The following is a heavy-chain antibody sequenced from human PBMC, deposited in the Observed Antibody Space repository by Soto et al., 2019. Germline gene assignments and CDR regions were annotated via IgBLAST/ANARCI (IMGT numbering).Heavy chain of an antibody. CDR2: MNPSTGNS. D-gene: IGHD1-1*01. J-gene: IGHJ4*02. CDR3: ARRAETNGWNGFGADKYYFDF. CDR1: GYTFTSYD. Sequence: QVQLVQSGAEVRKPGASVKVSCEASGYTFTSYDIYWVRQATGQGLGWMGWMNPSTGNSGYAQKFQGRVTMTSDTSISTAHMELSSLRSEDTAVYYCARRAETNGWNGFGADKYYFDFWGQGTLVTVSS. V-gene: IGHV1-8*01.